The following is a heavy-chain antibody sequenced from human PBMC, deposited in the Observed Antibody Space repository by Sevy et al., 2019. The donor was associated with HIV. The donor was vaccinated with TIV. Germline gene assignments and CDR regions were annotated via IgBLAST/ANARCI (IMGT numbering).Heavy chain of an antibody. CDR3: TTGDPHCYYDSSGPQGSYFDY. V-gene: IGHV3-15*01. CDR1: GFTFSNAW. J-gene: IGHJ4*02. CDR2: IKSKTDGGTT. Sequence: GGSLRLSCAASGFTFSNAWMSWVRQAPGKGLEWVGRIKSKTDGGTTDYAAPVKGRFTISRDDSKNTLYLQMNSLKTEDTAVYYCTTGDPHCYYDSSGPQGSYFDYWGQGTLVTVSS. D-gene: IGHD3-22*01.